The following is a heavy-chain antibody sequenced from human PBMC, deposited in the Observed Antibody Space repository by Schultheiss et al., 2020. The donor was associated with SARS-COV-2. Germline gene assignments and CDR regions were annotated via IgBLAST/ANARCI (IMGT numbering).Heavy chain of an antibody. CDR3: ARGGFESIAADFDY. CDR2: ISGSGGST. V-gene: IGHV3-23*01. D-gene: IGHD6-6*01. Sequence: GGSLRLSCAASGFTVSSNYMSWVRQAPGKGLEWVSAISGSGGSTYYADSVKGRFTISRDNSKNTLYLQMNSLRAEDTAVYYCARGGFESIAADFDYWGQGTLVTVSS. J-gene: IGHJ4*02. CDR1: GFTVSSNY.